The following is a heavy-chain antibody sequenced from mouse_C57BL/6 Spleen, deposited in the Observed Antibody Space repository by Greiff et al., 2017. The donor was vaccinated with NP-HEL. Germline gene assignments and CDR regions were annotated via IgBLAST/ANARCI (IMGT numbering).Heavy chain of an antibody. CDR1: GFNIKDDY. CDR3: TRIYYGYPPWFAY. J-gene: IGHJ3*01. V-gene: IGHV14-4*01. Sequence: VQLQQSGAELVRPGASVKLSCPASGFNIKDDYMHWVKQRPEQGLEWIGWIDPENGASEYASKFQGKATITADTSSNTAYLQLSSLTSEDTAVYYCTRIYYGYPPWFAYWGQGTLVTVSA. D-gene: IGHD2-2*01. CDR2: IDPENGAS.